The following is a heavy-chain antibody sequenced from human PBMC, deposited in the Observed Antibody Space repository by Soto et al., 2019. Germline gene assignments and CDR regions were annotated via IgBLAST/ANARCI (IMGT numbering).Heavy chain of an antibody. V-gene: IGHV3-13*01. CDR1: GFTFSGYD. D-gene: IGHD6-6*01. CDR2: IGTGGDT. Sequence: EVQLVESGGGLVQPGGSLRLSCAASGFTFSGYDMHWVRQPTGKGLEWVSAIGTGGDTYYPGSVKGRFTISRENVKNSLYLQMNSLTAGDTAVYFCAREVLDTSSSGWYFDRLGRVTLVTASS. J-gene: IGHJ2*01. CDR3: AREVLDTSSSGWYFDR.